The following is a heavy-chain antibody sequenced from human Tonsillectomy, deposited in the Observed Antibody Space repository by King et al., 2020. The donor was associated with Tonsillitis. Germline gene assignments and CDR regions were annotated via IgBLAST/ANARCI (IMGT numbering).Heavy chain of an antibody. Sequence: QVQLQESGPGLVKPSETLSLTCTVSGGSISSYYWSWIRQPPGKGLEWIGYIYYSGSTNYNPSLKSRVTISVDTSKNQFSLKLSSVTAADTAVYYCARHLGVSLRPFDYWGQGTLVTVSS. CDR1: GGSISSYY. CDR3: ARHLGVSLRPFDY. CDR2: IYYSGST. V-gene: IGHV4-59*08. D-gene: IGHD5-12*01. J-gene: IGHJ4*02.